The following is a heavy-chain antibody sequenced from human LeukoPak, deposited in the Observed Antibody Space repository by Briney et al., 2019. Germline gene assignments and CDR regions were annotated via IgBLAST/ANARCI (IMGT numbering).Heavy chain of an antibody. V-gene: IGHV4-61*02. CDR2: IYTSGST. Sequence: SETLSLTCTVSGGSISSASYYWSWIRQPAGKGLEWIGRIYTSGSTNYNPSLESRVTISVDTSKNQFSLKLSSVTAADTAVYYCARSQDFLEWPHYMDVWGKGTTVTVSS. D-gene: IGHD3-3*01. CDR3: ARSQDFLEWPHYMDV. CDR1: GGSISSASYY. J-gene: IGHJ6*03.